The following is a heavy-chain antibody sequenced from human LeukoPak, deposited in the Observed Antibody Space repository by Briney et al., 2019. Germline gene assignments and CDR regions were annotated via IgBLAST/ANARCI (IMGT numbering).Heavy chain of an antibody. CDR2: IISSGDIT. J-gene: IGHJ4*02. CDR3: AKNGGYSYGLYYFDY. Sequence: GGSLRLSCAASGFAFRSYAMSWVRQAPGKGLEWVSSIISSGDITHYADSLKGRFTISRDNSKNMVYLQMDSLRAEDSAVYYCAKNGGYSYGLYYFDYWGQGTLVTVSS. CDR1: GFAFRSYA. D-gene: IGHD5-18*01. V-gene: IGHV3-23*01.